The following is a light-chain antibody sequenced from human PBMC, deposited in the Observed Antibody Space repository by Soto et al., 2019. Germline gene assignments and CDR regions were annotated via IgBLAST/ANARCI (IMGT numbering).Light chain of an antibody. V-gene: IGLV1-44*01. CDR1: SSNIGSNT. J-gene: IGLJ1*01. CDR2: SNN. Sequence: QSVLTQPPSASGAPGQRVTISCSGSSSNIGSNTVNWFQQLPGTAPKLLIYSNNQRPSGVPDRFSGSKSGTSASLAISGLQSEDEADYYYAAWDASLNGPVFGTGTKVTVL. CDR3: AAWDASLNGPV.